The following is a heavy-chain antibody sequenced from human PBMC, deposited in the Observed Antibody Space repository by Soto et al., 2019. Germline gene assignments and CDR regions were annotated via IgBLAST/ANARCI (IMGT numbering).Heavy chain of an antibody. CDR1: GGSISSGGYY. CDR3: ARDRTLPYYYGMDV. CDR2: IYYSGST. J-gene: IGHJ6*02. Sequence: PSETLSLTCTVSGGSISSGGYYWSWIRQHPGKGLEWIGYIYYSGSTYYNPSLKSRVTISVDTSKNQFSLKLSSVTAADTAVYYCARDRTLPYYYGMDVWGQGTTVTVSS. V-gene: IGHV4-31*03.